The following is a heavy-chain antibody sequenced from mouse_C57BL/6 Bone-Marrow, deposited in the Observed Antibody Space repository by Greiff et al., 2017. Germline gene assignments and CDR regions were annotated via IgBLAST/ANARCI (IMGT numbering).Heavy chain of an antibody. V-gene: IGHV2-6*01. CDR2: IWGVGST. J-gene: IGHJ4*01. CDR3: ARNWDSYAMDY. CDR1: GFSLTSYG. Sequence: QVQLQQSGPGLVAPSQSLSITCTVSGFSLTSYGVDWVRQSPGKGLEWLGVIWGVGSTNYNSALKSRLSISKDNSKSQVFLKMNSLQTDDTAMYYCARNWDSYAMDYWGQGTSVTVSS. D-gene: IGHD4-1*01.